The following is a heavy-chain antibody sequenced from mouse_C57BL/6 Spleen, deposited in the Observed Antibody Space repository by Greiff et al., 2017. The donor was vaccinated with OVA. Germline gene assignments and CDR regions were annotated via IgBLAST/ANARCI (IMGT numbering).Heavy chain of an antibody. V-gene: IGHV1-5*01. CDR1: GYTFTSYW. Sequence: VQLQQSGTVLARPGASVKMSCKTSGYTFTSYWMHWVKQRPGQGLEWIGAIYPGNSDTSYNQKFKGKAKLTAVTSASTAYMELSSLTNEDSAVYYCTRVVSGNWYFDVWGTGTTVTVSS. J-gene: IGHJ1*03. D-gene: IGHD1-1*01. CDR2: IYPGNSDT. CDR3: TRVVSGNWYFDV.